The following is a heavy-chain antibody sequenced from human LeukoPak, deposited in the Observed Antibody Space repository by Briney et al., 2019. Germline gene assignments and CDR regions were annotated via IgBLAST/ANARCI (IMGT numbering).Heavy chain of an antibody. CDR3: ARDQGLTAPPPYGLDV. V-gene: IGHV1-69*04. J-gene: IGHJ6*02. CDR1: GGTFSTSA. Sequence: GASVKVSCKTSGGTFSTSAITWVRQAPGQGLEWMGRIIPVLNITTYAQRFQGRVTITADTSTSTVYMELGSLRSEETAVYYCARDQGLTAPPPYGLDVWGQGTTVIVSS. CDR2: IIPVLNIT. D-gene: IGHD5-18*01.